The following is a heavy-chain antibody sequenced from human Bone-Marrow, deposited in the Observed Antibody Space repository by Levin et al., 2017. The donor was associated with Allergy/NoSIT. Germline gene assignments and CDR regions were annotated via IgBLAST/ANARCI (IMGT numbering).Heavy chain of an antibody. D-gene: IGHD4-17*01. CDR1: GGSVSSGSYH. Sequence: SETLSLKCTVSGGSVSSGSYHWNWIRQPPGKGLEWIGSVYYTGSTNYNSSLKSRVTTSVDTSKNQFSLKLSSVTAADTAVYYCAGASTVTAFHIWGQGTMVTVSS. J-gene: IGHJ3*02. CDR2: VYYTGST. V-gene: IGHV4-61*01. CDR3: AGASTVTAFHI.